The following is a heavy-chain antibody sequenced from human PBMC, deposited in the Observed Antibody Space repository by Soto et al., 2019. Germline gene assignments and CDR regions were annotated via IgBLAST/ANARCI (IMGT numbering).Heavy chain of an antibody. J-gene: IGHJ5*02. Sequence: ASVKVSCKASGYTFTGYYMHWVRQAPGQGLEWMGWINPNSGGTNYAQKFQGWVTMTRDTSISTAYMELSRLRSDDTAVYYCARGTKTWYYDILTRYRGGNNWFDHWGQGTLVTVSS. D-gene: IGHD3-9*01. CDR1: GYTFTGYY. V-gene: IGHV1-2*04. CDR3: ARGTKTWYYDILTRYRGGNNWFDH. CDR2: INPNSGGT.